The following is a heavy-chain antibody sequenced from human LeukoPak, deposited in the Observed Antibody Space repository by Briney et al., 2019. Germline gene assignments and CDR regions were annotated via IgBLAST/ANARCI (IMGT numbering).Heavy chain of an antibody. Sequence: GGSLRLSCAASGITFSDHYMDWVRQAPGKGLEWVGRTRNKVNGYTTEYAASVEGRFTISRDDSKNSLYLQMSSLKTEDTAVYYCARVHSSSWSGSYFDYWGQGTLVTVSS. CDR3: ARVHSSSWSGSYFDY. J-gene: IGHJ4*02. V-gene: IGHV3-72*01. CDR2: TRNKVNGYTT. D-gene: IGHD6-13*01. CDR1: GITFSDHY.